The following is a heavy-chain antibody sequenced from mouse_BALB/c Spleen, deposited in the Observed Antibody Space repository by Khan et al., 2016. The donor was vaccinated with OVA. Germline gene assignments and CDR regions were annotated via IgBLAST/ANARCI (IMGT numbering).Heavy chain of an antibody. CDR2: INTYPGEP. J-gene: IGHJ1*01. D-gene: IGHD1-1*02. V-gene: IGHV9-3-1*01. CDR1: GYTFTNYG. Sequence: QVQLVQSGPELEKPGETVKISCKASGYTFTNYGMNWVKQTPGKGLKWMGWINTYPGEPTYADAFNGRFAYSLDTSASTAYLQSNDHTNGDSCKYCCASGGDWYFDVWGAGTTGTVSS. CDR3: ASGGDWYFDV.